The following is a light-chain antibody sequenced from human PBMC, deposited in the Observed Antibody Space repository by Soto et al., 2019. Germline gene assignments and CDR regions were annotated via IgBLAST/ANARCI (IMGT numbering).Light chain of an antibody. V-gene: IGLV2-11*01. J-gene: IGLJ1*01. CDR1: SSDVGTYNY. Sequence: QSALTQPRSVSGSPGQSVTISCTGTSSDVGTYNYVSWYQQHPGKAPKVMIYDVSERPSGVPDRFSGSKSGNTASLTISGLQAEEDADYYCCSYAGSPRYVFGTGTKLTVL. CDR2: DVS. CDR3: CSYAGSPRYV.